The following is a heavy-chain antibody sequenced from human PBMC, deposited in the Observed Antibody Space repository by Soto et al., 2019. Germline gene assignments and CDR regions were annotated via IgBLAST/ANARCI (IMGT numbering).Heavy chain of an antibody. CDR1: GGSISSGDYY. D-gene: IGHD4-4*01. CDR2: IYYSGST. J-gene: IGHJ4*02. CDR3: ARGGDYSNFDY. Sequence: SETLSLTCTVSGGSISSGDYYWSWIRQPPGKGLEWIGYIYYSGSTYYNPSLKSRVTISVDTSKNQFSLKLSSVTAADTAVYYCARGGDYSNFDYWGQGTLVTVSS. V-gene: IGHV4-30-4*01.